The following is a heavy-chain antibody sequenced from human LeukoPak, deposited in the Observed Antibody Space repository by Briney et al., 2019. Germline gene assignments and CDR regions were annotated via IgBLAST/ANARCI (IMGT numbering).Heavy chain of an antibody. CDR1: GYSISSGYY. J-gene: IGHJ4*02. CDR3: ARDVTAVDY. CDR2: IYHSGST. Sequence: SETLSLTCTVSGYSISSGYYWGWIRQPPGKGLERIGSIYHSGSTYYNPSLKSRVTISVDTSKNQFSLKLSSVTAADTAVYYCARDVTAVDYWGQGTLVTVSS. V-gene: IGHV4-38-2*02. D-gene: IGHD5-18*01.